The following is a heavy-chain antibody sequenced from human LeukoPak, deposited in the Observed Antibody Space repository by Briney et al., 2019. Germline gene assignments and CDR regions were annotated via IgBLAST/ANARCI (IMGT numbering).Heavy chain of an antibody. D-gene: IGHD3-3*01. CDR3: TTLRITIFGGGDY. CDR2: IKSKSDGETT. V-gene: IGHV3-15*01. Sequence: GGSLRLSCAASGFTFSNAWMSWVRQAPGKGLEWVGRIKSKSDGETTDYAAPVKGRFTISRDDSKNTLYLQMNSLKTEDTAVYYCTTLRITIFGGGDYWGQGTLVTVSS. J-gene: IGHJ4*02. CDR1: GFTFSNAW.